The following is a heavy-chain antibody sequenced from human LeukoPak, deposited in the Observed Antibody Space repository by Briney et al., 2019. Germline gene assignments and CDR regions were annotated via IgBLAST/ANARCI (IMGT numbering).Heavy chain of an antibody. Sequence: GGSLRLSCTASGFTLGGHDMHWVRQTTGDGLEWVAAVSAGHHAFYAGSVKGRFTVSREDAKNSLYLQMNSLRAGDTAEYYCVREARGYHYTYFDYWGQGSLVTVSS. D-gene: IGHD5-18*01. CDR3: VREARGYHYTYFDY. V-gene: IGHV3-13*01. CDR2: VSAGHHA. J-gene: IGHJ4*02. CDR1: GFTLGGHD.